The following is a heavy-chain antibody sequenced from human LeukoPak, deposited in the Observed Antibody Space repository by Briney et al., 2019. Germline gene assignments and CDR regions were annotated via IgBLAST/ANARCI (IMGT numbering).Heavy chain of an antibody. CDR3: ARNYGSGSYWFDY. D-gene: IGHD3-10*01. CDR1: GFTVSSNY. Sequence: QPGGSLRLSCAASGFTVSSNYMSWVRQAPGKGLEWVSVIYTGGSTFYADSVKGRFTISRDNSKNTLYLQINSLRAEDTAVYYCARNYGSGSYWFDYWGQGTLVTVSS. CDR2: IYTGGST. V-gene: IGHV3-66*01. J-gene: IGHJ4*02.